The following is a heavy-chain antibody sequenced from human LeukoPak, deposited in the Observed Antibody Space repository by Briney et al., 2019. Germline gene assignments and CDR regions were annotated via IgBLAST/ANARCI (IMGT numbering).Heavy chain of an antibody. D-gene: IGHD6-13*01. V-gene: IGHV4-61*02. CDR2: IYTSGST. Sequence: SETLSLTCTVSGGSISSGSYYWSWIRQPAGKGLEWIGRIYTSGSTNYNPSLKSRVTISVDTSKNQFSLKLSSVTAADTAVYYCARSPIQTSSWYGPFDYWGQGTLVTVSS. J-gene: IGHJ4*02. CDR1: GGSISSGSYY. CDR3: ARSPIQTSSWYGPFDY.